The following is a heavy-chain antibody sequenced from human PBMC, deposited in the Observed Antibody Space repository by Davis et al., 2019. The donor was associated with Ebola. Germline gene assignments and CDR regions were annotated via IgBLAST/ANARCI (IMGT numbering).Heavy chain of an antibody. CDR3: AKSGLSFGVVKYHYGMDV. J-gene: IGHJ6*04. CDR1: GFTFSDYY. V-gene: IGHV3-11*03. CDR2: ISSISSYT. D-gene: IGHD3-3*01. Sequence: GGSLRLSCAASGFTFSDYYMSWIRQAPGKGLEWVSYISSISSYTNYADSVKGRFTISRDNAKNSLYLKMNSLRAEDTAVYYCAKSGLSFGVVKYHYGMDVWGKGTTVTVSS.